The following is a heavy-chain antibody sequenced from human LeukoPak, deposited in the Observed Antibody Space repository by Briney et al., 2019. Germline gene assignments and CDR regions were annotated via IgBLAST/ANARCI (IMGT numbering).Heavy chain of an antibody. J-gene: IGHJ5*02. D-gene: IGHD3-10*01. CDR1: GGSISSGGYY. CDR2: IYYSGST. Sequence: PSQTLSLTCTVSGGSISSGGYYWSWIRQHPGKGLEWIGYIYYSGSTYYNPSLKSRVTISVDTSKNQFSLKLSSVTAADTAAYYCARGPYGSGSYPEGNWFDPWGQGTLVTVSS. V-gene: IGHV4-31*03. CDR3: ARGPYGSGSYPEGNWFDP.